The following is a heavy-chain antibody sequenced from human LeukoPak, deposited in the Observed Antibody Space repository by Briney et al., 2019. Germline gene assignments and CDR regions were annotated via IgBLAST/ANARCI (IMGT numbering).Heavy chain of an antibody. CDR1: GYTFTSYD. CDR3: ARGGPGAYSSSSDFDY. D-gene: IGHD6-6*01. J-gene: IGHJ4*02. V-gene: IGHV1-8*01. CDR2: MNPNSGNT. Sequence: ASVKVPCKASGYTFTSYDINWVRQATGQGLEWMGWMNPNSGNTGYAQKFQGRVTMTRNTSISTAYMELSSLRSEDTAVYHCARGGPGAYSSSSDFDYWGQGTLVTVSS.